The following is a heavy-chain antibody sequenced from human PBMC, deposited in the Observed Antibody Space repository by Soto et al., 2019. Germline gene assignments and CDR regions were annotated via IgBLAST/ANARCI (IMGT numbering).Heavy chain of an antibody. J-gene: IGHJ4*02. CDR2: ISYDGSNK. Sequence: PGGSLRLSCAASGFTFSSYAMHWVRQAPGKGLEWVAVISYDGSNKYYADSVKGRFTISRDNSKNTLYLQMNSLRAEDTAVYYCARPRSGYLFDYWGQGALVTVSS. CDR1: GFTFSSYA. D-gene: IGHD3-22*01. V-gene: IGHV3-30-3*01. CDR3: ARPRSGYLFDY.